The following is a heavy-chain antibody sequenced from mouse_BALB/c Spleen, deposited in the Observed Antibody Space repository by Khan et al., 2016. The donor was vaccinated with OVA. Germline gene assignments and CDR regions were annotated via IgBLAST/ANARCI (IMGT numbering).Heavy chain of an antibody. D-gene: IGHD1-1*01. CDR1: GFTFSSYT. Sequence: EVELVESGGGLVQPGGSLKLSCAASGFTFSSYTMSWVHQTPEKRLEWVAFISHGGSRTYYPDTVKGRFTSSRDNAKNTLYLQMSSLKSEDTAMYYCARPSTTEYDYGMDYWGQGTSVTVSS. V-gene: IGHV5-12-2*01. CDR2: ISHGGSRT. CDR3: ARPSTTEYDYGMDY. J-gene: IGHJ4*01.